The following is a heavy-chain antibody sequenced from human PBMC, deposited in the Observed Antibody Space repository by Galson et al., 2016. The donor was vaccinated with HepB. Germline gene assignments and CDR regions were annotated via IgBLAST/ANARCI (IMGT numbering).Heavy chain of an antibody. CDR2: LTSTSSYK. CDR1: GFTFSSYA. CDR3: ARELSLPFDY. J-gene: IGHJ4*02. Sequence: SLRLSCAASGFTFSSYAMHWVRQAPGKGLEWVSSLTSTSSYKYYKDSVKGRFTFSRDNARNLVHLHMNSLRAEDTAVYYCARELSLPFDYWGQGTLVTVSS. D-gene: IGHD3-16*02. V-gene: IGHV3-21*01.